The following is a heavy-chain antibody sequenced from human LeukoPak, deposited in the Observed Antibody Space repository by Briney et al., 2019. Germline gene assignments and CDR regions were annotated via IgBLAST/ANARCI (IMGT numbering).Heavy chain of an antibody. D-gene: IGHD3-9*01. CDR3: ARDRHYDVLTAYSYCYYGMDV. Sequence: PSETLSLTCAVYGGSFSDYYWTWIRQPPGKGLEWIGEINHSGSTNYKASLESRVTISQDTSKNQFSLKLNSVTAADTAVYYCARDRHYDVLTAYSYCYYGMDVWGQGTTVTVSS. CDR2: INHSGST. J-gene: IGHJ6*02. V-gene: IGHV4-34*01. CDR1: GGSFSDYY.